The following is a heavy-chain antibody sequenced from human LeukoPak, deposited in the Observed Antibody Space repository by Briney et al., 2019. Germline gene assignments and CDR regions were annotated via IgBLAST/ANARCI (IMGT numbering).Heavy chain of an antibody. V-gene: IGHV4-39*07. CDR1: GGSISSSSYY. CDR3: ARGVLVVAAAYWYFDL. D-gene: IGHD2-15*01. CDR2: IFYSGST. J-gene: IGHJ2*01. Sequence: KPSETLSLTSTVSGGSISSSSYYWGWNRQPPGKGLEWIGSIFYSGSTYYNPSLKSRVTISVDTSKNQFSLKLSSVTAADTAVYFCARGVLVVAAAYWYFDLWGRGTLVTVSS.